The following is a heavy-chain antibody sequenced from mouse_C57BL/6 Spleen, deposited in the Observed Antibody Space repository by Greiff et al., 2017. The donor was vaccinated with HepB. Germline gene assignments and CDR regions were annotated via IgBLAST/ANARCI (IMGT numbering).Heavy chain of an antibody. Sequence: VQLQQSGPELVKPGASVKISCKASGYTFTDYYMNWVKQSHGKSLEWIGDINPNNGGTSYNQKFKGKATLTVDKSSSTAYMELRSLTSEDSAVYYCARGDSKEYYFDYWGQGTTLTVSS. CDR3: ARGDSKEYYFDY. V-gene: IGHV1-26*01. D-gene: IGHD2-5*01. CDR2: INPNNGGT. J-gene: IGHJ2*01. CDR1: GYTFTDYY.